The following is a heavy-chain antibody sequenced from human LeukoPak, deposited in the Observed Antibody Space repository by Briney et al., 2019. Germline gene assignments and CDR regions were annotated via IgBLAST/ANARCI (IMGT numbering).Heavy chain of an antibody. CDR1: GFTVSSNY. Sequence: PGGSLILSCAASGFTVSSNYMSWVRQAPGKGLEWVSVIYSGGSTYYADSVKGRFTISRDNSKNTLYLQMNSLRAEDTAVYYCAKGSNYYDSSGLDYWGQGTLVTASS. D-gene: IGHD3-22*01. CDR3: AKGSNYYDSSGLDY. CDR2: IYSGGST. V-gene: IGHV3-53*01. J-gene: IGHJ4*02.